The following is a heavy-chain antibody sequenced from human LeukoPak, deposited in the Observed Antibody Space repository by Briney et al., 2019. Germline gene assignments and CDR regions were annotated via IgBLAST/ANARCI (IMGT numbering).Heavy chain of an antibody. J-gene: IGHJ6*02. CDR1: GFTFSGYA. CDR2: ISYDGSNK. D-gene: IGHD3-10*01. Sequence: HPGGSLRLSCAASGFTFSGYAMHWVRQAPGKGLERVAVISYDGSNKYYADSVKGRFTISRDNSKNTLYLQMNSLRAEDTAVYYCARDASGSGSYYYYYYGMDVWGQGTTVTVSS. V-gene: IGHV3-30-3*01. CDR3: ARDASGSGSYYYYYYGMDV.